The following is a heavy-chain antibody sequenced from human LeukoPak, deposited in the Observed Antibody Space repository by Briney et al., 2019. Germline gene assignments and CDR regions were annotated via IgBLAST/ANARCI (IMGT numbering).Heavy chain of an antibody. CDR3: ARAQLWFGELLSLELDY. V-gene: IGHV3-30*04. D-gene: IGHD3-10*01. J-gene: IGHJ4*02. CDR2: ISYDGSNK. Sequence: GGAPRPPFPASRLTLRSCDEYWGRQAPGQGLEWGAVISYDGSNKYYADSVKGRFTISRDNSKNTLYLQMNSLRAEDTAVYYCARAQLWFGELLSLELDYWGQGTLVTVSS. CDR1: RLTLRSCD.